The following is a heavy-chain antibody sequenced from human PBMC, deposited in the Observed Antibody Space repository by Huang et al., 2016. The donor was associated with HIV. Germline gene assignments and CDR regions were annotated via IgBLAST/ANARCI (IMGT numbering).Heavy chain of an antibody. J-gene: IGHJ6*03. V-gene: IGHV4-39*01. CDR3: ARHREGPVAYYSGWGSHLNYMDV. D-gene: IGHD3-10*01. CDR1: GGSIRSSDYH. Sequence: QLLLQESGPGLVKPSEALALTCAVSGGSIRSSDYHWGWLRQPPGKGLEWIGRIYYKGSPDCSPALKGRVTRAVDTSKNRFFLNLTAMTAADTAVYYCARHREGPVAYYSGWGSHLNYMDVWGRGRTVVVSS. CDR2: IYYKGSP.